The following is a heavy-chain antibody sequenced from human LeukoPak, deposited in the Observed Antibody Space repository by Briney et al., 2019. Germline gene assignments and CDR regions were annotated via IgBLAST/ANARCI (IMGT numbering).Heavy chain of an antibody. D-gene: IGHD3-22*01. CDR1: GSTFSNYG. V-gene: IGHV3-30*02. Sequence: GGSLRLSCAASGSTFSNYGIHWVRQAPGKGLEWVTFIRYDGSNKYYADSVKGRFTISRDNSKNTLYLQMNSLRADDTAIYYCAKDNRAYYYGSSGYDYWGQGTLVTVSS. CDR3: AKDNRAYYYGSSGYDY. J-gene: IGHJ4*02. CDR2: IRYDGSNK.